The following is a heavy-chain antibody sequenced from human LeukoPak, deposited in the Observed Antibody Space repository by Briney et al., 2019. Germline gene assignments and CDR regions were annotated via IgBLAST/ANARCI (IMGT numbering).Heavy chain of an antibody. Sequence: GGSLRLSCAASRFTFSISAMSWVRQAPRKGLEWVSAISGSGVSTYYADSVKGRFTISKDNSKSTLCLQMNSLRAEDTAVHYCARSHRGGYYFDYWGQGTLVTASS. CDR3: ARSHRGGYYFDY. CDR1: RFTFSISA. V-gene: IGHV3-23*01. J-gene: IGHJ4*02. CDR2: ISGSGVST. D-gene: IGHD3-16*01.